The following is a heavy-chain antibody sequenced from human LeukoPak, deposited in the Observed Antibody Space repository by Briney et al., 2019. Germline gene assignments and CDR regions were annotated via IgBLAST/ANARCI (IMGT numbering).Heavy chain of an antibody. CDR1: GYTFTGYY. CDR2: INPNSGGT. CDR3: ARVVPAAICFDY. Sequence: ASVKVSCKASGYTFTGYYMHWVRQAPGQGLEWMGWINPNSGGTNYAQKFQGRVTMTRDTSISTAYMELSRLRSDDTAVYFCARVVPAAICFDYWGQGTLVTVSS. V-gene: IGHV1-2*02. J-gene: IGHJ4*02. D-gene: IGHD2-2*01.